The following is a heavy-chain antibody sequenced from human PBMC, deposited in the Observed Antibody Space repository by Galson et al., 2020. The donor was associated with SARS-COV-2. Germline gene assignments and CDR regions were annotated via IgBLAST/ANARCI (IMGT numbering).Heavy chain of an antibody. Sequence: GESLKMSCAASGLTVSDNDMSWVRQDPGKGLEWVSLIYSAGDTYYADSVMGRFTISRDNSKNTLYLQMNNLRAEDTAVFYCARGGDWFDPWGQGTLVTVSS. CDR1: GLTVSDND. CDR2: IYSAGDT. J-gene: IGHJ5*02. V-gene: IGHV3-66*02. CDR3: ARGGDWFDP. D-gene: IGHD3-10*01.